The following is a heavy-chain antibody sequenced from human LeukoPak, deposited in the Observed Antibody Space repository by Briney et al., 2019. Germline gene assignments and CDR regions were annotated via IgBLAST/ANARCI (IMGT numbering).Heavy chain of an antibody. CDR1: GFTFSDYY. V-gene: IGHV3-11*04. Sequence: GGSLRLSCAASGFTFSDYYMAWLRQAPGKGLECISYLSRRGGTIYYADSVKGRFTISRDNSKNTLYLQMNSLRAEDAAVYFCAKDDYYDSSGDPNWFDPWGQGTLVTVSS. J-gene: IGHJ5*02. CDR2: LSRRGGTI. CDR3: AKDDYYDSSGDPNWFDP. D-gene: IGHD3-22*01.